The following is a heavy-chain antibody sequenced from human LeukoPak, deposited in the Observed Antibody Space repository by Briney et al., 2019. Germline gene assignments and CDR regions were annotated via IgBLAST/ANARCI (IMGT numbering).Heavy chain of an antibody. D-gene: IGHD3-10*01. V-gene: IGHV3-30*04. CDR1: GFTLSSYA. Sequence: GGSLRLSCAASGFTLSSYAMHWVRQAPGKGLEWVAVISYDGSNKYYADSVKGRFTISRDNSKNTLYLQMNSLRAEDTAVYYCARESRSCVDYWGQGTLVTVSS. CDR2: ISYDGSNK. CDR3: ARESRSCVDY. J-gene: IGHJ4*02.